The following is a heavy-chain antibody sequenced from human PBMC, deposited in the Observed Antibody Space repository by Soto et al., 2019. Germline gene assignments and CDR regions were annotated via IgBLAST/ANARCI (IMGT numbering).Heavy chain of an antibody. Sequence: EVQLVESGGGMVQPGGSLRVSCAASGFTLSSYSMHWVRQAPGKGLEWVSYISGSGGTIYYADSVKGRFTISRDNAKNSLSVQMNSLGDEDTAVYFCARETGLRSSGGSYYFDFWGQGTRVTVSS. CDR1: GFTLSSYS. J-gene: IGHJ4*02. CDR2: ISGSGGTI. V-gene: IGHV3-48*02. CDR3: ARETGLRSSGGSYYFDF. D-gene: IGHD6-19*01.